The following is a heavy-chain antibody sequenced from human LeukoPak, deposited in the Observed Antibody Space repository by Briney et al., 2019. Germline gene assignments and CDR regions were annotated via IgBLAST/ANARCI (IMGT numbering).Heavy chain of an antibody. CDR2: IIPIFGTT. CDR1: GGTFSSYT. D-gene: IGHD2-21*01. J-gene: IGHJ3*02. V-gene: IGHV1-69*13. Sequence: SVKVSCRTSGGTFSSYTITWVRQAPGQGLEWMGGIIPIFGTTNYAQKFQGRVTITADESTSTAYMELSSLRSEDTAVYYCARGWQLGGDLGDAFDIWGQGTMVTVSS. CDR3: ARGWQLGGDLGDAFDI.